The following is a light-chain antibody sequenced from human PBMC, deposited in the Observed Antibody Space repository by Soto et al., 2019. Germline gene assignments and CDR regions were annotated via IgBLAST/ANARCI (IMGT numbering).Light chain of an antibody. V-gene: IGKV3-20*01. CDR3: QQYGGSPRT. J-gene: IGKJ1*01. Sequence: EIVLTQSPGTLSLSPGERATLSCRTSQSVTSNYLAWYQQKPGQAPRLLIYGASSRATGIPDRFSGSGSGTDFTLTISRLEPEHFALYYCQQYGGSPRTFGQGTKVDIK. CDR1: QSVTSNY. CDR2: GAS.